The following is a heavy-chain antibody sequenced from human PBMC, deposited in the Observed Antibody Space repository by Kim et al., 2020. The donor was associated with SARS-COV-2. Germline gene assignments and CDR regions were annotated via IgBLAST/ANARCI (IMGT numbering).Heavy chain of an antibody. CDR3: ARTFYDYLWGSYRH. J-gene: IGHJ1*01. Sequence: GSLRLSCAASGFTFSSYAMHWVRQAPGKGLEWVAAVSHDGSNKYYPDSVKGRFTVSRDNSKNTLYLQMNSLRAEDTAVYYCARTFYDYLWGSYRHWGQG. CDR2: VSHDGSNK. V-gene: IGHV3-30*04. CDR1: GFTFSSYA. D-gene: IGHD3-16*02.